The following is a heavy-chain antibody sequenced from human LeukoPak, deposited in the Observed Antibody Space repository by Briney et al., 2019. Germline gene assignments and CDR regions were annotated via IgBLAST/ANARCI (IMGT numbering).Heavy chain of an antibody. V-gene: IGHV3-30*18. CDR2: ISHDGGNK. D-gene: IGHD6-6*01. CDR1: GFTFSSYG. J-gene: IGHJ4*02. CDR3: AKDTEYSSATLDY. Sequence: GGSLRLSCAAPGFTFSSYGMHWVRQAPGKGLEWVAVISHDGGNKYYADSVKGRFTISRDNSKNTLYLQMNSLRAEDTAVYYCAKDTEYSSATLDYWGQGTLVTVSS.